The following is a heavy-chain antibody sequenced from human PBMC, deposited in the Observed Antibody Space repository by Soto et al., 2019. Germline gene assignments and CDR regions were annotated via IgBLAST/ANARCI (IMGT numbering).Heavy chain of an antibody. CDR2: INHSGST. CDR1: GGSFSGYY. V-gene: IGHV4-34*01. D-gene: IGHD3-22*01. CDR3: AIRQYYYDSSGYYHFDY. J-gene: IGHJ4*02. Sequence: PSETLSLTCAVYGGSFSGYYWSWIRQPPGKGLEWIGEINHSGSTNYNPSLKSRVTISVDTSKNQFSLKLSSVTAADTAVYYCAIRQYYYDSSGYYHFDYWGQGTLVTVSS.